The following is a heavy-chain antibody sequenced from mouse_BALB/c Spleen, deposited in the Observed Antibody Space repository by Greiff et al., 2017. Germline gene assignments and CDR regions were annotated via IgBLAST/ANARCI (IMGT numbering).Heavy chain of an antibody. V-gene: IGHV14-3*02. CDR2: IDPANGNT. J-gene: IGHJ1*01. CDR1: GFNIKDTY. Sequence: VQRVESGAVLVTPGASVKLSCTASGFNIKDTYMHWVKQRPEQGLEWIGRIDPANGNTKYDPKFQGKATITADASSNTAYRLLSSLTAEDTAVYYCARDSLLRLRYLDVWGAGTTVTVSS. D-gene: IGHD1-2*01. CDR3: ARDSLLRLRYLDV.